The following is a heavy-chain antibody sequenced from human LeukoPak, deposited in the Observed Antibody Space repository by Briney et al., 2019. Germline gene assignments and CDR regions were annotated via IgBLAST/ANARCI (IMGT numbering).Heavy chain of an antibody. D-gene: IGHD2-15*01. CDR3: AKTETSWWYPAFDI. V-gene: IGHV3-74*01. J-gene: IGHJ3*02. CDR2: ISEDGGSI. CDR1: GFTFSSYW. Sequence: GGSLRLSCAVSGFTFSSYWMHWVRQAPGKGLVWVSRISEDGGSISYADDVKGRFTISRDNAKNSLYLQMNSLRAEDTAIYYCAKTETSWWYPAFDIWGQGTMVTVSS.